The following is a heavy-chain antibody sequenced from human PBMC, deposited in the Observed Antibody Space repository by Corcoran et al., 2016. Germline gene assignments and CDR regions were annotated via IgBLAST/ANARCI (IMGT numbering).Heavy chain of an antibody. V-gene: IGHV3-30*03. CDR1: GFTFSSYG. CDR2: ISYDGSNK. Sequence: QVQLVESGGGVVQPGRSLRLSCAASGFTFSSYGMHWVRQAPGKGLEWVAVISYDGSNKYYADSVKGRFTISRDNSKNTLYLQMNSLRAEDTAVYYCASEGMVVVISFDYWGQGTLVTVSS. D-gene: IGHD3-22*01. CDR3: ASEGMVVVISFDY. J-gene: IGHJ4*02.